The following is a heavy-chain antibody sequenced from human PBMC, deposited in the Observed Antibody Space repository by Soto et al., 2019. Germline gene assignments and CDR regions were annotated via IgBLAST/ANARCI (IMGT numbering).Heavy chain of an antibody. V-gene: IGHV1-69*02. J-gene: IGHJ3*01. CDR2: IIPIPDIT. Sequence: QVQLVQSGAEVRKPGSSVKVSCKAPGGTFSTYIISWVRQAPGQGLEWMGRIIPIPDITNYAQKFQGRVTVIADRSTSTAYMALTSLNSEDTDVYYGASDRITTRGAAVDLWCQGTMVTVSS. CDR1: GGTFSTYI. CDR3: ASDRITTRGAAVDL. D-gene: IGHD3-3*01.